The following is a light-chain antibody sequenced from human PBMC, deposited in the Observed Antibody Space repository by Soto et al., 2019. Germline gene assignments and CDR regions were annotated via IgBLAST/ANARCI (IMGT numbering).Light chain of an antibody. J-gene: IGKJ2*01. V-gene: IGKV3-20*01. CDR3: QQYGSSPPGYP. Sequence: EIVLTQSPGTLSLSPWERATLSCRASQSVSSSYLAWYQQKPGQAPRLLIYGASSRATGIPDRFSGSGSGTDFTLTISRLEPEDFAVYYCQQYGSSPPGYPFGQGPKLEIK. CDR1: QSVSSSY. CDR2: GAS.